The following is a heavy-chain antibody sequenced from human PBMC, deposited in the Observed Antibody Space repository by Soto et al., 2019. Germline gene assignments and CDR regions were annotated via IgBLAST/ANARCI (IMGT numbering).Heavy chain of an antibody. CDR3: ARGRYCLTGSCFPNWFES. CDR2: IYKSATT. Sequence: SETLSLTCSVSGDSISSVDYFWAWIRQPPGQALEYIGYIYKSATTYYNPSFESRVAISLDTSKSQFSLNVPSVTAADTAVYFCARGRYCLTGSCFPNWFESWGHGTLVTVSS. CDR1: GDSISSVDYF. V-gene: IGHV4-30-4*01. D-gene: IGHD2-15*01. J-gene: IGHJ5*01.